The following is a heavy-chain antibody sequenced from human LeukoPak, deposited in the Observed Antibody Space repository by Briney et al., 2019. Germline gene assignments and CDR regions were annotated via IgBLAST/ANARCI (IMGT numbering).Heavy chain of an antibody. CDR3: AKDCGGNGYDCFDY. J-gene: IGHJ4*02. CDR1: GFTFSSYG. V-gene: IGHV3-30*18. Sequence: PGRSLTLSCAASGFTFSSYGMHWVRHAPGKGLEWVAVISYDGGNKYYADSVKGRFTISRDNSKNTLYLQMNSLRAEDTAVYYCAKDCGGNGYDCFDYWGQGTLVTVSS. D-gene: IGHD5-12*01. CDR2: ISYDGGNK.